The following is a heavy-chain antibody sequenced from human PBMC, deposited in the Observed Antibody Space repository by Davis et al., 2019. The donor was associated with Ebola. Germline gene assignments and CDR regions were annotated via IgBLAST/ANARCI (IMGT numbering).Heavy chain of an antibody. V-gene: IGHV1-2*04. Sequence: ASVKVSCKASGYTFTGYYMHWVLQAPGQGLEWMGWINPNSGGTNYAQKFQGWVTMTRDTSISTAYMELSRLRSDDTAVYYCARGRSSTSSRKDYYYYYMDVWGKGTTVTVSS. CDR2: INPNSGGT. D-gene: IGHD2-2*01. J-gene: IGHJ6*03. CDR3: ARGRSSTSSRKDYYYYYMDV. CDR1: GYTFTGYY.